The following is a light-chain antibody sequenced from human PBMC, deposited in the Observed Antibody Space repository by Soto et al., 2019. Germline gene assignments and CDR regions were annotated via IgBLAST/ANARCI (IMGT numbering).Light chain of an antibody. J-gene: IGKJ4*01. CDR2: GAS. Sequence: DIVMTQSPGTLSVSPGERATLFCRASQSVSSNYLAWYQQKPGQAPRLLIYGASSRATGIPARFSGSGSGTDFTLTISSLEPEDFAVYYCQQRSNLALTFGGGTKVDNK. CDR3: QQRSNLALT. V-gene: IGKV3D-20*02. CDR1: QSVSSNY.